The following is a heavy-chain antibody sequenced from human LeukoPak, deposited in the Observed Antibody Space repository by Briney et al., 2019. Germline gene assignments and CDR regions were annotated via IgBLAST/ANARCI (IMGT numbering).Heavy chain of an antibody. Sequence: SETLSLTCTVSGGSISSSNHYWGWIRQLPGKGLEWIGSIYYSGSTYHNPSLKSRVTISVDTSKNQFSLKLSSVAAADTAVYYCARHRGYYGSGSKVDYWGQGTLVTVSS. J-gene: IGHJ4*02. CDR3: ARHRGYYGSGSKVDY. V-gene: IGHV4-39*01. CDR2: IYYSGST. D-gene: IGHD3-10*01. CDR1: GGSISSSNHY.